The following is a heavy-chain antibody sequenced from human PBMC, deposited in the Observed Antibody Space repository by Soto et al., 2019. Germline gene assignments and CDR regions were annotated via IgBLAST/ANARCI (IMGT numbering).Heavy chain of an antibody. CDR1: GGSISSYY. CDR2: IYYSGST. V-gene: IGHV4-59*01. J-gene: IGHJ4*02. D-gene: IGHD2-2*01. CDR3: ARVSTRYCSSTSCSAFDY. Sequence: SETLSLTCTVSGGSISSYYWSWIRQPPGKGLKWIGYIYYSGSTNYNHSLKSRVTISVDTSKNHFSLKLSSVTAADTAVYYCARVSTRYCSSTSCSAFDYWGQGTLVTVSS.